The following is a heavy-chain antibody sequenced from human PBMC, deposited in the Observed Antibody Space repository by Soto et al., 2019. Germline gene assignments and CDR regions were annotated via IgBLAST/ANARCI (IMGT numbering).Heavy chain of an antibody. CDR1: GFPFNNYA. J-gene: IGHJ4*02. Sequence: GGSLRLSCAASGFPFNNYAMNLVRQAPGKGLEWVATISGTGGSTYYADSVKGRFTISRDNSKNTLYLQMNSLRVEDTAVYYCAKDRLGGNFDYWGQGTQVTVSS. CDR3: AKDRLGGNFDY. V-gene: IGHV3-23*01. CDR2: ISGTGGST.